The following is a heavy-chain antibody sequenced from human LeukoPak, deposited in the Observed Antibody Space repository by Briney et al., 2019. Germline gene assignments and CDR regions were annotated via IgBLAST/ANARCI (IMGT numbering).Heavy chain of an antibody. CDR1: GGSISSGDYY. CDR2: IYYSGST. D-gene: IGHD3-22*01. J-gene: IGHJ2*01. V-gene: IGHV4-30-4*01. Sequence: PSETLSLTCTVSGGSISSGDYYWSWIRQPPGKGLEWIVYIYYSGSTYYNPSLKSRVTISVDTSKNQFSLKLSSVTAADTAVYYCAREYPYYYDSSGYSPWYFDLWGRGTLVTVSS. CDR3: AREYPYYYDSSGYSPWYFDL.